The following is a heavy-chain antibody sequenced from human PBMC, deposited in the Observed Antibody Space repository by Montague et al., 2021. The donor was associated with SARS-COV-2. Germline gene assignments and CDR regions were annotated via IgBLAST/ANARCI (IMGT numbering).Heavy chain of an antibody. CDR2: MNPNSGNT. Sequence: SVKVSFKASGYTFTSYDINWVRQATGQGLEWMGWMNPNSGNTGYAQKFQGRVTMTRNTSISTAYMELTSLRSEDTALYYCARAYDSSGWLDYWGQGTLVTVSP. D-gene: IGHD3-22*01. J-gene: IGHJ4*02. CDR1: GYTFTSYD. V-gene: IGHV1-8*01. CDR3: ARAYDSSGWLDY.